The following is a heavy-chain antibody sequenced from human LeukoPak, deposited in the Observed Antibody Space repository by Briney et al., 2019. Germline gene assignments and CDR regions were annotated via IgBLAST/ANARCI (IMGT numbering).Heavy chain of an antibody. D-gene: IGHD3-3*01. CDR3: ARAVSRYDFWNYYYMDV. J-gene: IGHJ6*03. CDR1: GFTVSSNY. Sequence: GGSLRLSCAASGFTVSSNYMSWVRQAPGKGLEWVSVIYSGGSTYYADSVKGRFTISRDNAKNSLYLQMNSLRAEDTAVYYCARAVSRYDFWNYYYMDVWGKGTTVTVSS. CDR2: IYSGGST. V-gene: IGHV3-53*01.